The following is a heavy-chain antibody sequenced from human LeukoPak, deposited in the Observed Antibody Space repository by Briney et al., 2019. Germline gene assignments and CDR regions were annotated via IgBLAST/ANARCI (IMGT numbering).Heavy chain of an antibody. CDR1: GFTFSSYS. CDR2: ISSSSSYI. Sequence: PGGSLRLSCAASGFTFSSYSMNWVRQAPGKGLEWVSSISSSSSYIYYADSVKGRFTISRDNAKNSLYLQMNSLRAEVTAVYYCARLVVISGNYYFDYWGQGTLVTVSS. J-gene: IGHJ4*02. D-gene: IGHD3-22*01. CDR3: ARLVVISGNYYFDY. V-gene: IGHV3-21*01.